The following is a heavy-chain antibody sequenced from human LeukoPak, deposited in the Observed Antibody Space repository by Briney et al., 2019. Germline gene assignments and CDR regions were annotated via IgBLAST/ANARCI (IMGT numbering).Heavy chain of an antibody. J-gene: IGHJ5*02. CDR2: ITSSGSTM. V-gene: IGHV3-48*01. CDR1: GFTFSSYS. D-gene: IGHD2-15*01. Sequence: GGSLRLSCAASGFTFSSYSMNWVRQAPGKGLEWVSYITSSGSTMYYADSVKGRFTISRDNAKNSLSLQMNSLRAEDTAVYYCARAGYCSGGSCIRSFDPWGQGTLVTVSS. CDR3: ARAGYCSGGSCIRSFDP.